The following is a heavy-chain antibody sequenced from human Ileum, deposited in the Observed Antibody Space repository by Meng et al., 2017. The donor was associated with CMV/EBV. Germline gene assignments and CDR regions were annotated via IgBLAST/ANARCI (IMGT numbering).Heavy chain of an antibody. Sequence: GESLKISCEASGFNFSASNMNWVRRAPGKGLEWVSSITSGPSYVYYADSVKGRFTISRDNTKNSLYLQMNSLRAEDTAVYYCAAYIKDGLNIWGQGTMVTVSS. J-gene: IGHJ3*02. D-gene: IGHD2-21*01. CDR2: ITSGPSYV. CDR1: GFNFSASN. CDR3: AAYIKDGLNI. V-gene: IGHV3-21*01.